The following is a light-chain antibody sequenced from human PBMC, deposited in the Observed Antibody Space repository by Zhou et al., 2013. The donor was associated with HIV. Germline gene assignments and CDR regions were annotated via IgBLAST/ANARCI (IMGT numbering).Light chain of an antibody. J-gene: IGKJ1*01. CDR3: HQYGSSWT. V-gene: IGKV3-20*01. Sequence: ETVLTQSPGTLSLSPGERATLSCRASQSISSSYLAWYQQKPGQAPRLLIYGASTRATGIPDRFSGSGSGTDFTLTISRLEPEDFAVYYCHQYGSSWTFGQGTKVEIK. CDR1: QSISSSY. CDR2: GAS.